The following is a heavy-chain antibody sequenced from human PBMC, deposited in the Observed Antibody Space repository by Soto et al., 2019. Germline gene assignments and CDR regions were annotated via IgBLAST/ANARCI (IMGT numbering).Heavy chain of an antibody. CDR1: GFTFSSYE. Sequence: GSRRLSCXASGFTFSSYEMNWVRQVPGKGLEYVSYISISGSTIYYADSVKGRFTISRDNAKSSLYLQMNSLRAEDTPVYYCARGKLDWNYIDYWGQGILVTVSS. J-gene: IGHJ4*02. V-gene: IGHV3-48*03. CDR3: ARGKLDWNYIDY. CDR2: ISISGSTI. D-gene: IGHD1-1*01.